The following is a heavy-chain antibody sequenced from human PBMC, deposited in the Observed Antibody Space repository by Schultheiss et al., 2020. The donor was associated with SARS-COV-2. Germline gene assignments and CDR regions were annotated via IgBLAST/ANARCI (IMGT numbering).Heavy chain of an antibody. CDR2: IIPILGTA. Sequence: SVKVSCKASGGTFSSYTISWVRQAPGQGLEWMGRIIPILGTANYAQKFQGRVTITADESTSTAYMELSSLRSEDTAVYYCARYYYDSSGYPYWGQGTLVTVSS. V-gene: IGHV1-69*08. CDR3: ARYYYDSSGYPY. D-gene: IGHD3-22*01. CDR1: GGTFSSYT. J-gene: IGHJ4*02.